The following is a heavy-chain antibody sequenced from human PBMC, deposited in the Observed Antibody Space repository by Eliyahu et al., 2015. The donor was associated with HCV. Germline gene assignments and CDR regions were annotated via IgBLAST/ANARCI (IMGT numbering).Heavy chain of an antibody. D-gene: IGHD3-22*01. CDR2: IKQDGSEK. V-gene: IGHV3-7*02. J-gene: IGHJ3*02. CDR1: GFTFSSYW. CDR3: ATEITMRAPDAFDI. Sequence: EVQLVESGGGLVQPGGSLRLSCAASGFTFSSYWMSWVRQAPGKGLEWVANIKQDGSEKYYVDSVKGRFTISRDNAKNSLYLQMXSLRAEDTAVYYCATEITMRAPDAFDIWGQGTMVTVSS.